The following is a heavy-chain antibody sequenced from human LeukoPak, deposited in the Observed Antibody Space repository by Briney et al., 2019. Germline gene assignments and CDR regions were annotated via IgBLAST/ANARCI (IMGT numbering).Heavy chain of an antibody. D-gene: IGHD1-14*01. CDR2: ISGRGANT. CDR3: ARGVTELDY. CDR1: GFIFSDYG. J-gene: IGHJ4*02. Sequence: GGSLTLSCAASGFIFSDYGITWVRQAPGKGLVWVSGISGRGANTYFADSVKGRSTISRDNSKNTVYLHMDSLRAEDTAVYYCARGVTELDYWGQGTLVTVSS. V-gene: IGHV3-23*01.